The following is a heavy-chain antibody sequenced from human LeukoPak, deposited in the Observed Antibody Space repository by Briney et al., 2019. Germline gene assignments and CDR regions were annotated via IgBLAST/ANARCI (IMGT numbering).Heavy chain of an antibody. CDR1: GFTFSSYS. D-gene: IGHD3-22*01. V-gene: IGHV3-21*01. J-gene: IGHJ4*02. CDR2: ISSSSSYI. Sequence: GGSLRLSCAASGFTFSSYSMNWVRQAPGKGLEWVSSISSSSSYIYYADSVKGRFTISRDNAKNSLYLQMNSLRAEDTAVYYXXXXXXXXXXXXXGYSPVYYFDYWGQGTLVTVSS. CDR3: XXXXXXXXXXXXGYSPVYYFDY.